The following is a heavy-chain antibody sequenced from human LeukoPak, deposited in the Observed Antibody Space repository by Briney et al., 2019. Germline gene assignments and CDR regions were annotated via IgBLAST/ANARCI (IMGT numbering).Heavy chain of an antibody. V-gene: IGHV3-7*01. CDR3: ATDRRGSNDY. CDR2: MRQDGNEK. D-gene: IGHD3-10*01. Sequence: GGSLRLSCTVSGFTFSSYWMTWVRQAPGKGLEWVANMRQDGNEKYYVGSVRGRFTIPRDNAKNSLYLQMNSLRAEDTAVYYCATDRRGSNDYWGQGTLVTVSS. J-gene: IGHJ4*02. CDR1: GFTFSSYW.